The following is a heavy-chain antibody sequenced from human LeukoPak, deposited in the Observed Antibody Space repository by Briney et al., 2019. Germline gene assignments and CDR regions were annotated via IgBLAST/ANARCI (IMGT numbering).Heavy chain of an antibody. CDR3: ARAPLGIDYYYMDV. D-gene: IGHD7-27*01. V-gene: IGHV1-18*01. CDR1: GYTFTSYG. CDR2: ISAYNGNT. Sequence: ASVKVSCKASGYTFTSYGISWVRQAPGQGLEWMGWISAYNGNTNYAQKLQGRVTMTTDTSTSTAYMELRSLRSDDTAVYYCARAPLGIDYYYMDVWAKGPRSPSP. J-gene: IGHJ6*03.